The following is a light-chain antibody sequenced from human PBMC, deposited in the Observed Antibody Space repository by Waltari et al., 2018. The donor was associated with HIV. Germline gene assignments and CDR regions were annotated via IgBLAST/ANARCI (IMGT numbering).Light chain of an antibody. J-gene: IGKJ2*01. CDR1: QSVSSN. CDR3: QQYNNWPESYT. V-gene: IGKV3-15*01. CDR2: GAS. Sequence: EIVMTQSPATLSVSPGERATLSSRASQSVSSNLAWYQQSPGQAPRLLIYGASSRATGIPARFSGSGSETEFTLTINSLQSEDFAVYYCQQYNNWPESYTFGQGTKLEIK.